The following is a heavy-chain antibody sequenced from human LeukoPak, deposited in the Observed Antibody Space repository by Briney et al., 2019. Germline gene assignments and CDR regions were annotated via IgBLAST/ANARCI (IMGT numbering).Heavy chain of an antibody. CDR2: ISSSSSYI. D-gene: IGHD2-2*02. CDR1: GFTFSSYS. CDR3: ARGRYCSSTSCYMGGDY. V-gene: IGHV3-21*01. J-gene: IGHJ4*02. Sequence: GGSLRFSCAASGFTFSSYSMNWVRQAPGKGLEWVSSISSSSSYIYYADSVKGRFTISRDNAKNSLYLQMNSLRAEDTAVYYCARGRYCSSTSCYMGGDYWGQGTLVTVSS.